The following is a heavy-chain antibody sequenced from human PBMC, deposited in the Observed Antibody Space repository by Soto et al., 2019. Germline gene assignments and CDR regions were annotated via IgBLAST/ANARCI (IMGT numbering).Heavy chain of an antibody. CDR1: GFTFSSYG. CDR3: AKDWRGYPHQPSYYFDY. Sequence: GGSLRLSCAASGFTFSSYGMHWVRQAPGKGLEWVAVISYDGSNKYYADSVKGRFTISRDNSKNTLYLQMNSLRAEDTAVYYCAKDWRGYPHQPSYYFDYWGQGTLVTVSS. D-gene: IGHD3-3*01. CDR2: ISYDGSNK. V-gene: IGHV3-30*18. J-gene: IGHJ4*02.